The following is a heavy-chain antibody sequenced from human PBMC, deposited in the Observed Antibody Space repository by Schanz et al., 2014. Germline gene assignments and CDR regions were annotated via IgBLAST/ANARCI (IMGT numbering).Heavy chain of an antibody. CDR2: ISAYNGNT. J-gene: IGHJ4*02. CDR3: ARDAADFYDILTEEDY. Sequence: QVQLVQSGAEVKKPGASVKVSCKASGYTFTSYGISWVRQAPGQGLEWMGWISAYNGNTKYPQKLQGRVTMTTDTSTSIAYMELRSLRSDDTAVYYCARDAADFYDILTEEDYWGQGTLVTVSS. V-gene: IGHV1-18*01. CDR1: GYTFTSYG. D-gene: IGHD3-9*01.